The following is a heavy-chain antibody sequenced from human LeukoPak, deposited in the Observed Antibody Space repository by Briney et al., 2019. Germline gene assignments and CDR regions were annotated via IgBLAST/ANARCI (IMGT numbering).Heavy chain of an antibody. CDR2: IYHSGST. D-gene: IGHD4-17*01. J-gene: IGHJ4*02. Sequence: SETLSLTCAVSGGSLSSGGYSWSWFRQPPGKGLEWTGYIYHSGSTYYNPSLKSRVTISVDRSKHQFSLKLSSVTAADTAVYYCARGAADYAKTYYFDYWGQGTLVTVSS. CDR1: GGSLSSGGYS. CDR3: ARGAADYAKTYYFDY. V-gene: IGHV4-30-2*01.